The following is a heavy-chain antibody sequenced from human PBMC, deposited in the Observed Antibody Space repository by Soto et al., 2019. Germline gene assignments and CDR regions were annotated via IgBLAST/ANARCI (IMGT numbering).Heavy chain of an antibody. CDR1: GYTFTGYY. V-gene: IGHV1-2*02. CDR3: ARVRQHLGRGYYYYVMDV. J-gene: IGHJ6*02. Sequence: ASVKVSCKASGYTFTGYYMHWVRQAPGQGLEWMGWINPNSGGTNYAQKFQGRVTMTRDTSISTAYMELSRLRSDDTAVYYCARVRQHLGRGYYYYVMDVWGPGTTVTGSS. D-gene: IGHD6-13*01. CDR2: INPNSGGT.